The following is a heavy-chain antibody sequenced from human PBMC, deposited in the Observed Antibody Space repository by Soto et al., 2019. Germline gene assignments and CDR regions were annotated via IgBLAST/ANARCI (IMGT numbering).Heavy chain of an antibody. CDR2: ISGSGCST. CDR3: ANGKDVLDY. V-gene: IGHV3-23*01. D-gene: IGHD2-15*01. CDR1: GFSFSNYA. J-gene: IGHJ4*02. Sequence: PGESLKISCAASGFSFSNYAMAWVRQAPGKGLEWVSNISGSGCSTQCAEFVKGRFTISRDNSKNTLYLQMNSLRAEDTAVYYCANGKDVLDYWGQGTMVTVSS.